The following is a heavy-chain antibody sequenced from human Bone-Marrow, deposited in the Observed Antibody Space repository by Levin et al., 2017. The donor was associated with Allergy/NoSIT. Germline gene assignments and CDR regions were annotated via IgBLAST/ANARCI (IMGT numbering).Heavy chain of an antibody. CDR2: MNPNSGNT. J-gene: IGHJ6*02. CDR3: ARGLGATVTTVPVIYYYYYDGMDV. CDR1: VYTFTSYD. V-gene: IGHV1-8*01. Sequence: ASVKVSCKASVYTFTSYDINWVRQATGQGLEWMGWMNPNSGNTGYAQKFQGRVTMTRNTSISTAYMELSSLRSEDTAVYYCARGLGATVTTVPVIYYYYYDGMDVWGQGTTVTVSS. D-gene: IGHD4-17*01.